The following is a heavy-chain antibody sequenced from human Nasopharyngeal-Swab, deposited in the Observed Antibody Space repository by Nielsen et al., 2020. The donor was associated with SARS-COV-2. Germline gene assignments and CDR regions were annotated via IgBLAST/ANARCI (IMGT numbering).Heavy chain of an antibody. CDR1: GSTSGDYA. D-gene: IGHD6-19*01. V-gene: IGHV3-49*03. CDR2: IISKAYGGIT. Sequence: GESLKTPCTAPGSTSGDYAMSWFRQAQGKGLEWVGFIISKAYGGITEYAASVKGRSSISRDDSKSIAYLQMNSLKSEDTGVYYCARDRPVAGSPYFLHWGQGTLVTVSS. J-gene: IGHJ1*01. CDR3: ARDRPVAGSPYFLH.